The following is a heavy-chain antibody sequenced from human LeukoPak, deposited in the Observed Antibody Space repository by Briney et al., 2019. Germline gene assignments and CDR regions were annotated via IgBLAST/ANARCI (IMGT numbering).Heavy chain of an antibody. J-gene: IGHJ4*02. CDR1: GGSISSYY. CDR3: ARDIANWGTYFDY. Sequence: SETLSLTCTVSGGSISSYYWSWIRQPPGKGLEWIGYIYYSGSTNYNPSLKSRVTISVDTSKNQFSLKLSSVTAADTAVYYCARDIANWGTYFDYWGRGTLVTVSS. D-gene: IGHD7-27*01. V-gene: IGHV4-59*01. CDR2: IYYSGST.